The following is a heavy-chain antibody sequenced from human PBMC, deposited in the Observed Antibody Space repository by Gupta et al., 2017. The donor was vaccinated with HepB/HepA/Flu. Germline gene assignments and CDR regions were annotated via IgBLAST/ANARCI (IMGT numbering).Heavy chain of an antibody. D-gene: IGHD3-3*01. CDR3: ARIATIFGVVASIDY. CDR2: IYYSGST. Sequence: QVQLQESGPGLVQPSQTLSLTCTVSGGSISSNYYYWSWIRQHPGKGLEWIGNIYYSGSTYYNPSLRSRVTVSLDTSKNQFSLKLSSVTVADTAVYYCARIATIFGVVASIDYWGQGTLVAVSS. J-gene: IGHJ4*02. V-gene: IGHV4-31*03. CDR1: GGSISSNYYY.